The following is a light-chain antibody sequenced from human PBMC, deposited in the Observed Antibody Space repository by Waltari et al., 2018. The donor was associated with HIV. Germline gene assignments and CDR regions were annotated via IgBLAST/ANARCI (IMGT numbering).Light chain of an antibody. Sequence: LLTQPPPASATHGQVLTISCAGSYSNIGSNTVNWYRQLPGASSKLLNDRNKHNQWPSVAHDGFSGSTAGTSASLANIGLQSEDEAHYYCVAWDDSLNGPVFGGGTMLTVI. CDR3: VAWDDSLNGPV. CDR1: YSNIGSNT. V-gene: IGLV1-44*01. CDR2: RNK. J-gene: IGLJ3*02.